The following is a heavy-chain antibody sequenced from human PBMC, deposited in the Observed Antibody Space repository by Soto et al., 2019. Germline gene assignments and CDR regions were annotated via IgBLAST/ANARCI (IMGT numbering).Heavy chain of an antibody. D-gene: IGHD1-1*01. CDR2: ISGSGGST. CDR1: GFTFSSFA. Sequence: EMQLLESGGGLVQPGGSLRLSCAASGFTFSSFAMSWVRQAPGKGLDWVSAISGSGGSTYSADSVKGRFTISRDNSKNTLYLQMSSLRAEDTAVYYCARARRHVGIRRENHARAFDSWGQGDLVTVAS. V-gene: IGHV3-23*01. CDR3: ARARRHVGIRRENHARAFDS. J-gene: IGHJ4*02.